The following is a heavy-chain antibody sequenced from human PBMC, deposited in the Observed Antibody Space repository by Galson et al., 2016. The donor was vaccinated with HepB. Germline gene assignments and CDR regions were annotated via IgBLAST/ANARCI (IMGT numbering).Heavy chain of an antibody. CDR2: ISSSPYTTT. CDR1: GFTFSSYA. J-gene: IGHJ4*02. V-gene: IGHV3-23*01. CDR3: GKGKFPNSSGYYLVSD. Sequence: SLRLSCAASGFTFSSYAMTWVRQAPGKGLEWVSGISSSPYTTTYYAESVKGRFTISRDNSMNTLFLQMNSLRAEDTAVYYCGKGKFPNSSGYYLVSDWGQGTLVTVSS. D-gene: IGHD6-19*01.